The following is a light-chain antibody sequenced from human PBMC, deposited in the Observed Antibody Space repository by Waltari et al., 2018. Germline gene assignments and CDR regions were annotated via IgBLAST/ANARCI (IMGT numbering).Light chain of an antibody. CDR3: QAWHSSTVV. V-gene: IGLV3-1*01. J-gene: IGLJ2*01. CDR1: KLGDKY. CDR2: QDN. Sequence: SYELTQPPSVSVSPGQTASITCSGDKLGDKYACWYQQKPGQSPVLVMYQDNTRPSGIPERFSGSNSGNTATLTISGTQALDEADYYCQAWHSSTVVFGGGTKLTVL.